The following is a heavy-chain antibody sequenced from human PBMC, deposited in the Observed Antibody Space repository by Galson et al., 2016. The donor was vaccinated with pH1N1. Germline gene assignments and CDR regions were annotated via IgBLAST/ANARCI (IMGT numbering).Heavy chain of an antibody. CDR3: GTDSGDGDRKLVPYAFFDV. V-gene: IGHV3-9*01. J-gene: IGHJ3*01. Sequence: SLRLSCAASGFTFGYYGMHWVRQPPGKGLEWVSGINWSSRKIAYADSVRGRFTVTRDNAKNSLYLQMNSLRPEATAFYYCGTDSGDGDRKLVPYAFFDVWGHGTMVTVSS. CDR1: GFTFGYYG. CDR2: INWSSRKI. D-gene: IGHD7-27*01.